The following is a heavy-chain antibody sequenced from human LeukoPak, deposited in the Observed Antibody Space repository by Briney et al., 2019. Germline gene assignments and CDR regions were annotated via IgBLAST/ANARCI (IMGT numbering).Heavy chain of an antibody. CDR2: INHRGST. Sequence: SETLSLTCAVYGGSFSGYYWSWIRQPPGKGREWVGEINHRGSTNYNPSLKSRVTISVDTSKYQFSLKLSSVTAADTAVYYCARHGYSGYDRRYYYYYMDVWGKGTTVTISS. V-gene: IGHV4-34*01. D-gene: IGHD5-12*01. CDR3: ARHGYSGYDRRYYYYYMDV. J-gene: IGHJ6*03. CDR1: GGSFSGYY.